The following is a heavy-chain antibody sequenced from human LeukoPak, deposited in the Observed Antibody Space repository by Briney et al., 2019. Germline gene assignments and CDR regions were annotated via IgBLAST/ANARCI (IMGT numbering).Heavy chain of an antibody. Sequence: TLTLTXXFSGXXLDTSGVGVGWIRQPPGKALEWLALVYWDDDKRYRPSVQTRLTITKDTSKNQVVLTLTNMDPVDTATYYCAHSRETPVTTFDSWGQGTLVTVSS. CDR2: VYWDDDK. CDR1: GXXLDTSGVG. CDR3: AHSRETPVTTFDS. V-gene: IGHV2-5*02. D-gene: IGHD4-17*01. J-gene: IGHJ4*02.